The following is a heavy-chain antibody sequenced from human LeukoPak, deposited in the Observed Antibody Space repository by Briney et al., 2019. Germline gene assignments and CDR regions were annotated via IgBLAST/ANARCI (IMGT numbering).Heavy chain of an antibody. CDR2: INHSGST. CDR3: ARTTSLGRAFDY. CDR1: GGSFSGYY. Sequence: SETLSLTCAVYGGSFSGYYWSWIRQPPGKGLEWIGEINHSGSTNYNPSLKSRVTISVDTSKNQFSLKLSSVTAADTAVYYCARTTSLGRAFDYWGQGTLVTVSS. J-gene: IGHJ4*02. D-gene: IGHD4-17*01. V-gene: IGHV4-34*01.